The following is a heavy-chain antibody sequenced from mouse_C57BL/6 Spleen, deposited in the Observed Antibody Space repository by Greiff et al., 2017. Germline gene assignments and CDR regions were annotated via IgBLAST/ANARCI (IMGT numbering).Heavy chain of an antibody. CDR1: GFTFSDYG. Sequence: EVKLVESGGGLVKPGGSLKLSCAASGFTFSDYGMHWVRQAPEKGLEWVAYISSGSSTIYYADTVKGRFTISRDNAKNTLFLQMTSLRSEDTAMYYCASNYVGDYFDYWGQGTTLTVSS. CDR3: ASNYVGDYFDY. V-gene: IGHV5-17*01. D-gene: IGHD2-1*01. J-gene: IGHJ2*01. CDR2: ISSGSSTI.